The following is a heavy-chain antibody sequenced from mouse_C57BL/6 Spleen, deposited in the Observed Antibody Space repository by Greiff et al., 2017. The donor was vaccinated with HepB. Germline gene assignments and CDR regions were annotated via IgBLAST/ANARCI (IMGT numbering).Heavy chain of an antibody. V-gene: IGHV1-69*01. J-gene: IGHJ3*01. CDR2: IDPSDSYT. CDR3: ARGGQLRLPPWFAY. Sequence: QVQLQQPGAELVMPGASVKLSCKASGYTFTSYWMHWVKQRPGQGLEWIGEIDPSDSYTNYNQKFKGKSTLTVDKSSSTAYMQLSSLTSEDSAVYYCARGGQLRLPPWFAYWGQGTLVTVSA. CDR1: GYTFTSYW. D-gene: IGHD3-2*02.